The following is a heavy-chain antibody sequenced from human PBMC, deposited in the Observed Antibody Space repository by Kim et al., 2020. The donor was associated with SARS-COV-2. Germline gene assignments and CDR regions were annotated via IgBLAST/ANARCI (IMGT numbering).Heavy chain of an antibody. CDR1: GFSFGSYD. CDR3: AKADCAGDCYLVDY. Sequence: GGSLRLSCAASGFSFGSYDMHWVRQVRGKGLEWVSGISPNGGAIGYADSVKGRFTVSRDNAKNSLYLEMKRLRHEDTAFYYCAKADCAGDCYLVDYWGQG. D-gene: IGHD2-21*02. V-gene: IGHV3-9*01. J-gene: IGHJ4*02. CDR2: ISPNGGAI.